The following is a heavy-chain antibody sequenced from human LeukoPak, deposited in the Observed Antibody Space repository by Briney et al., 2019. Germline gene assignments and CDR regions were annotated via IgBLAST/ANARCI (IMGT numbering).Heavy chain of an antibody. CDR2: IYHSGST. CDR3: ARGLRTTVTTLGDPNYGMDV. D-gene: IGHD4-17*01. V-gene: IGHV4-30-2*01. Sequence: SETLSLTCAVSGGSISSGGYSWSWIRQPPGKGLEWIGYIYHSGSTYYNPSLKSRVTISVDTSKNQFSLKLSSVTAADTAVYYCARGLRTTVTTLGDPNYGMDVWGQGTTVTVSS. CDR1: GGSISSGGYS. J-gene: IGHJ6*02.